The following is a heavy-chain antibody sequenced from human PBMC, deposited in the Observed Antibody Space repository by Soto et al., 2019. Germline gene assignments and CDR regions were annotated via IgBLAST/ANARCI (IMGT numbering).Heavy chain of an antibody. J-gene: IGHJ5*02. D-gene: IGHD4-17*01. Sequence: PSETLSLTCTVSGGSIGTYYWGWIRQPPGKGLEWIGYIYYRGNTDYNPSLKGRVTISVDTSKNQFSLKLYSVTTADTAMYYCARLPWADYGGIFDPWGQGTLVTVS. CDR1: GGSIGTYY. V-gene: IGHV4-59*01. CDR2: IYYRGNT. CDR3: ARLPWADYGGIFDP.